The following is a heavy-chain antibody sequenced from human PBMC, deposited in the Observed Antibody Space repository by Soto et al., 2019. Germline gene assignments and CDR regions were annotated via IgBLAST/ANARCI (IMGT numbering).Heavy chain of an antibody. D-gene: IGHD6-13*01. CDR2: IHSSGST. Sequence: PSETLSLTCTVSGDSMHSYHWSWIRQPAGKGLEWIGHIHSSGSTNYNPSLKSRVTMSVDTSKNPFSLKLMSLAAADTAVYYCARDEGVAAAGIAWFDSWGQGTLVTVSS. V-gene: IGHV4-4*07. CDR3: ARDEGVAAAGIAWFDS. J-gene: IGHJ5*01. CDR1: GDSMHSYH.